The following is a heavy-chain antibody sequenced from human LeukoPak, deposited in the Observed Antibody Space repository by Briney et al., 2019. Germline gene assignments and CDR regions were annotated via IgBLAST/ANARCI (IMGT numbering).Heavy chain of an antibody. CDR1: GGTFSSYA. V-gene: IGHV1-69*05. CDR3: ARARFWLLPRENWFDP. J-gene: IGHJ5*02. D-gene: IGHD3-22*01. CDR2: IIPIFGTA. Sequence: SVKVSCKSTGGTFSSYAISGVRQAPGQGLEWMAGIIPIFGTANYAQKFQGRVTITTDESTSTAYVELSSLRSEDTAVYYCARARFWLLPRENWFDPWGQGTLVTVSS.